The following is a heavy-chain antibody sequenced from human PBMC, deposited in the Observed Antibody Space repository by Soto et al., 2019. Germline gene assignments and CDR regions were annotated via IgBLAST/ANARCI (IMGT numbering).Heavy chain of an antibody. CDR3: ARGGYYDNFWKKLNYYGLDV. CDR1: GYTFTSYG. J-gene: IGHJ6*02. V-gene: IGHV1-18*01. CDR2: ISAYNGNT. Sequence: ASVKVSCKASGYTFTSYGISWVRQAPGQGLEWMGWISAYNGNTEYAQKFHGRVTMTTDTSSRTVTMALRGLRSDDTAVYYCARGGYYDNFWKKLNYYGLDVWGQGTTVTVS. D-gene: IGHD3-16*01.